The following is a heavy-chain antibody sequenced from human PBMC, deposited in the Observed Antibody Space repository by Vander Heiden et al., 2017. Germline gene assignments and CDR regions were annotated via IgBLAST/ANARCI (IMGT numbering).Heavy chain of an antibody. V-gene: IGHV3-48*02. CDR3: ARDDQYYFDL. D-gene: IGHD2-2*01. CDR2: IRSNSEII. J-gene: IGHJ2*01. Sequence: EVQLVESGGGLVQPGGSLRLSCAASGFTFNTYPMNWVRQAPGKGLEWISHIRSNSEIINYADSVKGRFTISRDNAKNSLYLEMNSLRDEDTAVYYCARDDQYYFDLWGRGTLVTVSS. CDR1: GFTFNTYP.